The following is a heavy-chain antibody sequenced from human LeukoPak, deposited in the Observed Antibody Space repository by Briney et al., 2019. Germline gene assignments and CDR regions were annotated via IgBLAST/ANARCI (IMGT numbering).Heavy chain of an antibody. J-gene: IGHJ3*02. Sequence: SETLSLTCAVYGGSFSGYYWGWIRQPPRKGLEWIGSIYYSGNTYYNPSLKSRVTISVDTSKNQFSLKLTSVTAADTAVYFCASSAASSWYGGDAFDIWGQGTMVTVSS. CDR2: IYYSGNT. V-gene: IGHV4-34*01. D-gene: IGHD6-13*01. CDR3: ASSAASSWYGGDAFDI. CDR1: GGSFSGYY.